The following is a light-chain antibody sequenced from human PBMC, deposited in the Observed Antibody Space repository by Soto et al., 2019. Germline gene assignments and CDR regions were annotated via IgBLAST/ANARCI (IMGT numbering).Light chain of an antibody. CDR2: DAS. V-gene: IGKV3D-20*02. CDR3: QQFHNWPRT. J-gene: IGKJ1*01. CDR1: QSINSRS. Sequence: DIVLTQSPGTLSLSPGERATLSCGASQSINSRSLAWYQQKPGQAPRLLIYDASSRATGIPDRFSASGSGTDFTLTISSLEPEDFAVYYCQQFHNWPRTFGQGTKVDIK.